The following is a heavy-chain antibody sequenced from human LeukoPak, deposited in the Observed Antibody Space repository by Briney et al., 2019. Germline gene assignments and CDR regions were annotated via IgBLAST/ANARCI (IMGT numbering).Heavy chain of an antibody. CDR1: GFTFSSYA. Sequence: GGSLRLSCAASGFTFSSYAMSWVRQAPGKGLEWVSAISGSGGSTYYADSVKGRFTISRDNSKNTLYLRMNSLRAEDTAVYYCAKLPKYSGSYHYFDYWGQGTLVTVSS. CDR3: AKLPKYSGSYHYFDY. CDR2: ISGSGGST. J-gene: IGHJ4*02. D-gene: IGHD1-26*01. V-gene: IGHV3-23*01.